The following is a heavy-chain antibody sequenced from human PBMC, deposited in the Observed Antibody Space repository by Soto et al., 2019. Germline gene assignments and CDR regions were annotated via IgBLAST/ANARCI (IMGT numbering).Heavy chain of an antibody. CDR2: IIPVFRTA. CDR3: ARGLVVVPAAEINFDY. V-gene: IGHV1-69*13. Sequence: ASVKVSCKASEGTFSSYAISWVRQAPGQGLEWMGRIIPVFRTANYAQRFQDRVTITADDSTSTAFMELSSLKSEDTAVYYCARGLVVVPAAEINFDYWGQGTPVTVPS. J-gene: IGHJ4*02. CDR1: EGTFSSYA. D-gene: IGHD2-2*01.